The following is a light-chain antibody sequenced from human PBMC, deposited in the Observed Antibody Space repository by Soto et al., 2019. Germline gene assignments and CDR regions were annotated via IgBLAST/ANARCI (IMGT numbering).Light chain of an antibody. V-gene: IGKV1-39*01. CDR1: QGISTY. CDR2: VVS. CDR3: KQSYSAPT. Sequence: DIHMNQSPSSLSASVGDRVTITCRSSQGISTYLNWYQQKPGKAPLLLIFVVSSLQSGVPSRFSTGGSGTDFTLTISSLQPEDFATYYCKQSYSAPTFGGANKVEFK. J-gene: IGKJ4*02.